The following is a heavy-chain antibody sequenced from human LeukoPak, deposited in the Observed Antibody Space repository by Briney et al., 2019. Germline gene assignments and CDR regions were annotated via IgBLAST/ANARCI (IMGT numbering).Heavy chain of an antibody. J-gene: IGHJ3*02. V-gene: IGHV4-30-2*01. CDR2: TYHSGST. D-gene: IGHD3-22*01. CDR3: ARGDVWYDSSGAFDI. CDR1: GGSISSGGYY. Sequence: SETLSLTCTVSGGSISSGGYYWSWIRQPPGKGLEWIGYTYHSGSTYYNPSLKSRVTISVDRSKNQFSLKLSSVTAADTAVYYCARGDVWYDSSGAFDIWGQGTMVTVSS.